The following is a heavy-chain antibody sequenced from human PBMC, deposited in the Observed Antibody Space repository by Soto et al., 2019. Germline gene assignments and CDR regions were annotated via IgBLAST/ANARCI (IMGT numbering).Heavy chain of an antibody. J-gene: IGHJ4*02. V-gene: IGHV3-21*01. CDR2: ISSKSSYI. CDR3: ARQAAGTAFFHY. CDR1: GFSFNTYS. Sequence: PGGSLRLSCVASGFSFNTYSLKWVRQAPGKGLELVSSISSKSSYIYYADSVKGRFTVSRDNTKNTVYLQLTSLRADDTAVYYCARQAAGTAFFHYWGQGTLVTVSS. D-gene: IGHD2-21*02.